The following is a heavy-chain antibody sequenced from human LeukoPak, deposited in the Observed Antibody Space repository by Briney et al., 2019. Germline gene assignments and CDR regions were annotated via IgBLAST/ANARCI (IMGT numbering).Heavy chain of an antibody. J-gene: IGHJ5*02. Sequence: ASVKVSCKASGYTFTSYGISWVRQAPGQGLEWMGWISAYNGNTNYAQKLQGRVTMTTDTSTSTAYMELRSLRSDDTAVYYCARDPTDIVVVVAASTYNWFDPWGQGTLVTVPS. CDR1: GYTFTSYG. CDR2: ISAYNGNT. CDR3: ARDPTDIVVVVAASTYNWFDP. D-gene: IGHD2-15*01. V-gene: IGHV1-18*01.